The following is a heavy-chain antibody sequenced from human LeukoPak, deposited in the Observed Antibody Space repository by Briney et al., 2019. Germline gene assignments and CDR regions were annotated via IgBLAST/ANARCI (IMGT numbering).Heavy chain of an antibody. J-gene: IGHJ6*02. CDR1: GGSISSSSYY. CDR2: INHSGST. CDR3: ARKGLRLMRGYGMDV. D-gene: IGHD5-12*01. Sequence: SETLSLTCTVSGGSISSSSYYWGWIRQPPGKGLEWIGEINHSGSTNYNPSLKSRVTISVDTSKNQFSLKLCSVTAADTAVYYCARKGLRLMRGYGMDVWGQGTTVTVSS. V-gene: IGHV4-39*07.